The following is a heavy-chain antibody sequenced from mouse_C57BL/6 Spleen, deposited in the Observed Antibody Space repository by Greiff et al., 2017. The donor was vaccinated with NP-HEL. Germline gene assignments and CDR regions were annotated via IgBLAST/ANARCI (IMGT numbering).Heavy chain of an antibody. J-gene: IGHJ4*01. CDR2: INPGSGGT. V-gene: IGHV1-54*01. CDR1: GYAFTNYL. Sequence: VQLQQSGAELVRPGTSVKVSCKASGYAFTNYLIEWVKQRPGQGLEWIGVINPGSGGTNYNEKFKGKATLTADKSSSTAYMQLSSLTSEDSAVYFCARLTSRYYYAMDYWGQGTSVTVSS. CDR3: ARLTSRYYYAMDY.